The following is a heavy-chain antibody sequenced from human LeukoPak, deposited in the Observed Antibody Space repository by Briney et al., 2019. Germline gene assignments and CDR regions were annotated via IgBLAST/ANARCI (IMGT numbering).Heavy chain of an antibody. J-gene: IGHJ3*02. CDR2: INPSGGST. CDR1: GYTFTSYY. Sequence: ASVKVSCKASGYTFTSYYMHWVRQAPGQGLEWMGIINPSGGSTSYAQKFQGRVTMTRDTSTSTVYMELSSLRSEDTAVYYCARATHYGGNSGDAFDIWGQGTMVTVSP. D-gene: IGHD4-23*01. V-gene: IGHV1-46*01. CDR3: ARATHYGGNSGDAFDI.